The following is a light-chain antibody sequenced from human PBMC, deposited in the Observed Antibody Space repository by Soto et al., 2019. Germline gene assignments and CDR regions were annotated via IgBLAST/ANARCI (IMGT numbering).Light chain of an antibody. J-gene: IGLJ1*01. Sequence: QSALTQPASVSGSPGQSITISCTGTSSDVGGYNYVSWYQQHPGKATKLMIYEVSNRPSGVSNRCSGSKSGNTASLTISGLQAEDEADYYCSSYTSSSTRVFGTGTKLTVL. CDR1: SSDVGGYNY. V-gene: IGLV2-14*01. CDR3: SSYTSSSTRV. CDR2: EVS.